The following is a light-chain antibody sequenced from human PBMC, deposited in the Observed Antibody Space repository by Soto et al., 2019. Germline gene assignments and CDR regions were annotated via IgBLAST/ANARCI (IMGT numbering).Light chain of an antibody. CDR1: QSISSY. V-gene: IGKV1-39*01. CDR3: QQSSSTPPS. Sequence: DIQMTQSPSSLSASVGDRVTITCRASQSISSYLNWYQQKPGKAPKLLIYAASSLQSGVPSRFSGSGSWTDFTLTISSLQPEDFATYYCQQSSSTPPSCGQGTKLEIK. CDR2: AAS. J-gene: IGKJ2*01.